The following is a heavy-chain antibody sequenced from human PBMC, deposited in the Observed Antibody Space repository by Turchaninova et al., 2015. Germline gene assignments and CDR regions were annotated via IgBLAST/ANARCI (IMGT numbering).Heavy chain of an antibody. V-gene: IGHV4-38-2*02. CDR3: ARERPVIYYFDY. Sequence: QVQLQESGPGLVKPSETLSLPCACSGYSISSGYSWGWNRQPPGKGLEWIGSISHSGSTYYNPSLKSRVTISVDTSKNHFSLKLSSVTAADTAVYYCARERPVIYYFDYWGQGTLVTVSS. J-gene: IGHJ4*02. CDR1: GYSISSGYS. CDR2: ISHSGST. D-gene: IGHD2-21*01.